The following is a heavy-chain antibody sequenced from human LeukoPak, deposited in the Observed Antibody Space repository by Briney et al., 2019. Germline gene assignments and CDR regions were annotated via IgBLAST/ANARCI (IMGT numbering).Heavy chain of an antibody. CDR1: GGSISSSSYY. Sequence: SETLSLTCTISGGSISSSSYYWGWIRQPPGKGLEWIGSIYYSGSTYYNPSLKSRVTISVDTSKNQFSLKLSSVTAADTAVYYCARVSQAYCGGDCRHYYYYGMDVWGQGTTVTVSS. D-gene: IGHD2-21*02. CDR2: IYYSGST. J-gene: IGHJ6*02. V-gene: IGHV4-39*07. CDR3: ARVSQAYCGGDCRHYYYYGMDV.